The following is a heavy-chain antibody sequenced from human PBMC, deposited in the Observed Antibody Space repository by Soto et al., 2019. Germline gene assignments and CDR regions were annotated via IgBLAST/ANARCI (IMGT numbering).Heavy chain of an antibody. CDR2: ISNSGNTR. CDR3: ASAFLYDYSHFDY. D-gene: IGHD4-4*01. Sequence: LRLSCAASGFTFSDYYMTWVRQAPGKGLEWVSFISNSGNTRYYVDSVKGRFTISRDNAKKSLSLQMNSLRAEDTAVYYCASAFLYDYSHFDYWGQGTLVTVSS. CDR1: GFTFSDYY. V-gene: IGHV3-11*01. J-gene: IGHJ4*02.